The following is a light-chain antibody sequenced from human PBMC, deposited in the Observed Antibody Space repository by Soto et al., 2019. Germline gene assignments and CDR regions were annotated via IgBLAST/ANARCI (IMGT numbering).Light chain of an antibody. V-gene: IGLV2-14*01. CDR1: SSDVGYYNY. CDR3: SSYTTSRTVV. J-gene: IGLJ2*01. CDR2: EVT. Sequence: QSALTQPASVSGSPGQSITISCTGTSSDVGYYNYVSWYQHHPGKAPKLMIYEVTYRPSGVSNRFSGSKSGNTASLAISGLQPEDEAHYYCSSYTTSRTVVFGGGTKVTVL.